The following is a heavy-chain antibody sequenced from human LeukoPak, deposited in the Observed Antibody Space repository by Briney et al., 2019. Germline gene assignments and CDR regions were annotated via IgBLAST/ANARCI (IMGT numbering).Heavy chain of an antibody. V-gene: IGHV1-8*03. CDR2: MNPNSGNT. Sequence: ASVKVSCKASGGTFSSYAISWVRQAPGQGLEWMGWMNPNSGNTGYAQKFQGRVTITRNTSISTAYMELSSLRTEDTAVYYCARGRYSYGDDAFDIWGQGTMVTVSS. D-gene: IGHD5-18*01. CDR3: ARGRYSYGDDAFDI. J-gene: IGHJ3*02. CDR1: GGTFSSYA.